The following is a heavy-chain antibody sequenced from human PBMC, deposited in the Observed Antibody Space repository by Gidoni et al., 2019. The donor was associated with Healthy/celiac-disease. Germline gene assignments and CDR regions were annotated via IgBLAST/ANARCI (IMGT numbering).Heavy chain of an antibody. CDR3: ARGELRFLELLLPYGMDV. V-gene: IGHV4-61*02. CDR2: IYTSGRT. CDR1: GGSLSSGSYY. D-gene: IGHD3-3*01. J-gene: IGHJ6*02. Sequence: QVPLQESGPGLVKPSQTLSLTCTSSGGSLSSGSYYWSWIRHPVGKVLECLGRIYTSGRTNYNPSLKSRVTISVDTSKNQFSLKLSSVTAADTAVYYCARGELRFLELLLPYGMDVWGQGTTVTVSS.